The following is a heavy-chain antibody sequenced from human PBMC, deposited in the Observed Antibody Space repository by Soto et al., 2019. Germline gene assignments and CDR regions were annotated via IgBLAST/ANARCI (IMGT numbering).Heavy chain of an antibody. V-gene: IGHV4-34*01. D-gene: IGHD6-6*01. CDR2: INHSGST. J-gene: IGHJ4*02. CDR1: GGSFSGYY. Sequence: QVQLQQWGAGLLKPSETLSLTCAVYGGSFSGYYWSWIRQPPGKGLEWIGEINHSGSTNYNPSLKSRVTISVDTSKNQFSLKLSSVTAADTAVYSCARGLSQLVSDYRDYWGQGTLVTVSS. CDR3: ARGLSQLVSDYRDY.